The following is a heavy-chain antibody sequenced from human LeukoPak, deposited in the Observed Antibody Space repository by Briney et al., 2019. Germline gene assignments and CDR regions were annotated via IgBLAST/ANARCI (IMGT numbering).Heavy chain of an antibody. CDR1: GGSINSRGYC. CDR3: ARHHGYPRYSFDY. J-gene: IGHJ4*02. Sequence: SETLSLTCTVSGGSINSRGYCCGWIRQPPGKGLEWIGSIFYSGSTYYNPSLKSRVTISVDTSKNQSSLKVTSVTAADTALYYCARHHGYPRYSFDYWGQGTLVTVSS. D-gene: IGHD5-18*01. CDR2: IFYSGST. V-gene: IGHV4-39*01.